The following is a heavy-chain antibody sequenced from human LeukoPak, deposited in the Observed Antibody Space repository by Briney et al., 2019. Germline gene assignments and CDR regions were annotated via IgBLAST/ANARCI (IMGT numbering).Heavy chain of an antibody. CDR2: IWEDGGDK. Sequence: PGGSLRLSCAASGFSFSDCGMHWVRQAPDKGLEWVALIWEDGGDKYYSDSVKGRFTISRDNSKNTLDLQMNSLSAEDTAIYYCVREGLGGTPYRGNFDYWGQGTLVTVSS. J-gene: IGHJ4*02. D-gene: IGHD1-1*01. V-gene: IGHV3-33*01. CDR1: GFSFSDCG. CDR3: VREGLGGTPYRGNFDY.